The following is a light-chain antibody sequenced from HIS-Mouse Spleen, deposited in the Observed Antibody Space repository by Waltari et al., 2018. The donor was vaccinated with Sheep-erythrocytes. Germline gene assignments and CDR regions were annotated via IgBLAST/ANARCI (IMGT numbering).Light chain of an antibody. CDR2: EGS. Sequence: QSALTQPASVSGSPGQSITIPRTGTSSDSGSYNLVPWYQQHPGKAPQLMIYEGSQRPSGVSNRFSGSKSGNTASLTISGLQAEDEADYYCCSYAGSSTPWVFGGGTKLTVL. CDR1: SSDSGSYNL. V-gene: IGLV2-23*01. CDR3: CSYAGSSTPWV. J-gene: IGLJ3*02.